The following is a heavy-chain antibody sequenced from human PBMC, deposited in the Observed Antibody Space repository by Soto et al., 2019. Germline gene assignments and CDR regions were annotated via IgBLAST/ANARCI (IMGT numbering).Heavy chain of an antibody. J-gene: IGHJ5*02. V-gene: IGHV1-58*01. CDR2: IVVGSGNT. D-gene: IGHD1-7*01. CDR1: GFTFTSSA. Sequence: SVKVSCKASGFTFTSSAVQWVRQARGQRLEWIGWIVVGSGNTNYAQTFQGRVTITADESTGTVYMDLSSLRSEDTAVYYCAVGNSTTYNWFDPWGQGTLVTVSS. CDR3: AVGNSTTYNWFDP.